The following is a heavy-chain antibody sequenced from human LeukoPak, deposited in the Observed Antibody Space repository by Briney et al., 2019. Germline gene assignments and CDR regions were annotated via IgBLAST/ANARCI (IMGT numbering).Heavy chain of an antibody. CDR3: ARDRKRNDYYYYYMDV. D-gene: IGHD1-14*01. CDR1: GVSFSGYY. J-gene: IGHJ6*03. Sequence: PSETLSLTCAVYGVSFSGYYWSWIRQPPGKGLEWIGYIYYSGSTNYNPSLKSRVTISVDTSKNQFSLKLSSVTAADTAVYYCARDRKRNDYYYYYMDVWGKGTTVTVSS. CDR2: IYYSGST. V-gene: IGHV4-59*01.